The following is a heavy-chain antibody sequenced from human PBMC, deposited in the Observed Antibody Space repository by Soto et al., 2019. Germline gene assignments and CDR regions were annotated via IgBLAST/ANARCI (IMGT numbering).Heavy chain of an antibody. D-gene: IGHD2-15*01. V-gene: IGHV1-69*01. Sequence: QVQLVQSGAEVKKPGSSVKVSCKASGGTSSSFAISWLRQAPGQGLEWMGGIIPIFGTANYAQKFQGRVTITADESTSTAYMELSSLRSEDTAVYYCASGYCSGGSCYSHYYYYYGMDVWGQGTTVTVSS. CDR1: GGTSSSFA. CDR2: IIPIFGTA. CDR3: ASGYCSGGSCYSHYYYYYGMDV. J-gene: IGHJ6*02.